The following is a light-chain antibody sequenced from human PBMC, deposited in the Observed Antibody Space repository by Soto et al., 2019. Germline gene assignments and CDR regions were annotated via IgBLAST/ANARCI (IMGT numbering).Light chain of an antibody. CDR3: QQYGSSPLT. V-gene: IGKV3-20*01. J-gene: IGKJ4*01. CDR1: QAVNTS. CDR2: LTS. Sequence: EIVLTQSPATLSSFPGDRVTLSCRASQAVNTSLAWYQHKPGQAPRLLIYLTSNRATGIPDRFSGSGSGADFTLTISRLEPEDFAVYYCQQYGSSPLTFGGGTKVDIK.